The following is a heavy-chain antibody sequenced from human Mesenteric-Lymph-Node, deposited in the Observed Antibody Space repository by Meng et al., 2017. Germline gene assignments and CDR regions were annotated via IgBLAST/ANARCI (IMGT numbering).Heavy chain of an antibody. CDR2: ISSSGSTI. D-gene: IGHD4-23*01. V-gene: IGHV3-11*04. CDR1: GFTFSDYY. CDR3: ARDYGGNDISYYCYSMDV. Sequence: GESLKISCAASGFTFSDYYMSWIRQAPGKGLEWVSYISSSGSTIYYADSVKGRFTISRDNAKNSLYLQMNSLRAEDTAVYYCARDYGGNDISYYCYSMDVWGQGTTVTVSS. J-gene: IGHJ6*02.